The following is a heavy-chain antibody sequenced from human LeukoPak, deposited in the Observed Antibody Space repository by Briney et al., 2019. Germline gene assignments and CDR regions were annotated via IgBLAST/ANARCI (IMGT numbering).Heavy chain of an antibody. CDR3: ARAELRGPYYMDV. Sequence: ASVKVSCKASGHTFTSYYMHWVRQAPGQGLEWMGIINPSGGSTSYAQKFQGRVTMTRDTSTSTVYMELSSLRSEDTAVYYCARAELRGPYYMDVWGKGTTVTVSS. CDR2: INPSGGST. J-gene: IGHJ6*03. V-gene: IGHV1-46*01. CDR1: GHTFTSYY. D-gene: IGHD4-17*01.